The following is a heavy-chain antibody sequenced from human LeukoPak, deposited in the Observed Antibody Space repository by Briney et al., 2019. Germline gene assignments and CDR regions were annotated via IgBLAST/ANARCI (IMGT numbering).Heavy chain of an antibody. CDR2: ISSSGSTI. CDR1: TFTFSTYE. CDR3: ARDWALGSSNAFDI. Sequence: PGGSLRLSCAASTFTFSTYEMNWVRQAPGKGLEWVSYISSSGSTIYYADSVKGRFTISRDNAENSLYLQMSSLRAEDTAVYYCARDWALGSSNAFDIWGQGTMVTVSS. D-gene: IGHD2-2*01. J-gene: IGHJ3*02. V-gene: IGHV3-48*03.